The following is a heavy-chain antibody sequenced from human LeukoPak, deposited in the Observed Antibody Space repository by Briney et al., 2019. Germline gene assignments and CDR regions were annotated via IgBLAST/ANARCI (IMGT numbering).Heavy chain of an antibody. V-gene: IGHV4-34*01. CDR1: GGSFSGYY. J-gene: IGHJ4*02. D-gene: IGHD5-12*01. CDR3: ARMGGYGRWLRSGAVGY. CDR2: INHSGST. Sequence: KPSETLSPTCAVYGGSFSGYYWSWIRQPPGKGLEWIGEINHSGSTNYNPSLKSRVTISVDTSKNQFSLKLSSVTAADTAVYYCARMGGYGRWLRSGAVGYWGQGTLVTVSS.